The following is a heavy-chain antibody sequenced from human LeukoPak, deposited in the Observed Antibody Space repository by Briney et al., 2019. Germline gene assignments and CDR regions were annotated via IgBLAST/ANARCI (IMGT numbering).Heavy chain of an antibody. CDR1: GFTFSSYA. D-gene: IGHD3-10*01. CDR2: ISYDGSNK. CDR3: ARDTDTYYGSGSVDY. Sequence: GGSLRLSCAASGFTFSSYAMHWVRQAPGKGLEWVAVISYDGSNKYYADSVKGRFTISRDNSKNTLYLQMNSLRAEDTAVYYCARDTDTYYGSGSVDYWGQGTLVTVSS. J-gene: IGHJ4*02. V-gene: IGHV3-30-3*01.